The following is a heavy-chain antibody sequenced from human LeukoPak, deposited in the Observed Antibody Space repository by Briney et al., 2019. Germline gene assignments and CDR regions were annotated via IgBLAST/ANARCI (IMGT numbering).Heavy chain of an antibody. J-gene: IGHJ4*02. Sequence: GGSLRLSCAASGFTFSTYEMNWVRQAPGKGLEWVSYISSSGLTMYYADSVKGRFTISRDNAKNSLYLQMNSPRAEDTAVYYCGRGGLLGDWGQGALVTVSS. CDR2: ISSSGLTM. CDR3: GRGGLLGD. D-gene: IGHD2-15*01. V-gene: IGHV3-48*03. CDR1: GFTFSTYE.